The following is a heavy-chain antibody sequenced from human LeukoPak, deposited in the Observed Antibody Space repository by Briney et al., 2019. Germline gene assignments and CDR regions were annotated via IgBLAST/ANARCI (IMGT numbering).Heavy chain of an antibody. CDR2: ISSSGSTI. D-gene: IGHD1-26*01. Sequence: GGSLRLSWAASGFTFSVYYMSWIRQSPGKVLGWVSYISSSGSTIYYADSVKGRFTISRDNAKNSLYLQMNSLRAEDTAVYYCARDPYVVGATLGMDVWGQGTTVTVSS. V-gene: IGHV3-11*01. J-gene: IGHJ6*02. CDR3: ARDPYVVGATLGMDV. CDR1: GFTFSVYY.